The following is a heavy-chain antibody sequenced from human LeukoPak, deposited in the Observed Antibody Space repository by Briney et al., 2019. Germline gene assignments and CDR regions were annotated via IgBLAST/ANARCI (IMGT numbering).Heavy chain of an antibody. CDR1: GGSISSSSYY. CDR3: ARDASYSSGSHFDY. Sequence: SETLSLTCTVSGGSISSSSYYWSWIRQPAGKGLEWIGRIYTSGSTNYNPSLKSRVTMSVDTSKNQFSLKLSSVTAADTAVYYCARDASYSSGSHFDYWGQGTLVTVSS. D-gene: IGHD6-19*01. V-gene: IGHV4-61*02. J-gene: IGHJ4*02. CDR2: IYTSGST.